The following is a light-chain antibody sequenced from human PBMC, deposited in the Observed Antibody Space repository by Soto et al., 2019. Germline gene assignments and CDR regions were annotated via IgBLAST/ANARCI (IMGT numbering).Light chain of an antibody. Sequence: DIQMTQSPSSLSASVGDRVTITCQASQDINNYLNWYQQKPGKAPNLLIYDASNLETGVPSRFSESGSGTDFTFTISSLQPEDSTTDYSQQYNNHPLSFGGGTKVEIK. CDR3: QQYNNHPLS. J-gene: IGKJ4*01. CDR2: DAS. CDR1: QDINNY. V-gene: IGKV1-33*01.